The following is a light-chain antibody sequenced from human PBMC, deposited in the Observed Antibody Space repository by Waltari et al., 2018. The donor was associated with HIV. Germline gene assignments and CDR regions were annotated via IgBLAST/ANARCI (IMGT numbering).Light chain of an antibody. CDR2: EDN. CDR1: KSGYKA. CDR3: QAWDSGTVV. J-gene: IGLJ2*01. Sequence: SYELAQPPSVSVSLGQTASISCSGDKSGYKAVSWYSQRPGQSPVLVISEDNKRPSGIPELFSGSNSGDTGTLTISGTQAVDEADYYCQAWDSGTVVFGGGTKLTVL. V-gene: IGLV3-1*01.